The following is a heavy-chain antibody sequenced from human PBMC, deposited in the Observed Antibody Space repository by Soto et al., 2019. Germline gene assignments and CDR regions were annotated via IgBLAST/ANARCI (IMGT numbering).Heavy chain of an antibody. CDR3: ADSYGMDV. V-gene: IGHV3-30*03. CDR2: ISYDGSNK. Sequence: QVQLVESGGGVVQPGRSLRLSCAASGFTFSSYGMHWVRQAPGKGLEWVAVISYDGSNKYYADSVKGRFTISRDNSKNTLYLQMNSLSAEDTAVYYYADSYGMDVWGQGTTVTVSS. J-gene: IGHJ6*02. CDR1: GFTFSSYG.